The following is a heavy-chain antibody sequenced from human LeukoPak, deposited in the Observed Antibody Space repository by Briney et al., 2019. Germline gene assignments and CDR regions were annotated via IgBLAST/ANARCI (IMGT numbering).Heavy chain of an antibody. V-gene: IGHV1-18*01. J-gene: IGHJ4*02. CDR1: GGTFSSYA. CDR3: ARGGSGWSRDY. Sequence: ASVKVSCKASGGTFSSYAIGWVRQAPGQGLEWMGWISAYNGNTNYAQKLQGRVTLATDASSSTAYMELRSLRSDDTAVYYCARGGSGWSRDYWGQGTLVTVSS. D-gene: IGHD6-19*01. CDR2: ISAYNGNT.